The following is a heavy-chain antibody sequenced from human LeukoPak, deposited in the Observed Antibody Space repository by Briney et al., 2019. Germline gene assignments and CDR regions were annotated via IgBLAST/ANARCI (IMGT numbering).Heavy chain of an antibody. D-gene: IGHD3-22*01. CDR1: GYTFTIYA. V-gene: IGHV3-30-3*01. CDR3: ASAEWYYDSSGYYKDWFDP. J-gene: IGHJ5*02. Sequence: SCTASGYTFTIYAMHWVRQAPGKGLEWVAVISYDGSNKYYADSVKGRFTISRDNSKNTLYLQMNSLRAEDTAVYYCASAEWYYDSSGYYKDWFDPWGQGTLVTVSS. CDR2: ISYDGSNK.